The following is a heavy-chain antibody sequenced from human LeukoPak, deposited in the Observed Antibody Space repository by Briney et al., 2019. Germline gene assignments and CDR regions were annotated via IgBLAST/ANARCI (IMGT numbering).Heavy chain of an antibody. V-gene: IGHV4-39*07. D-gene: IGHD6-13*01. CDR2: INHSGST. J-gene: IGHJ4*02. CDR3: ARSVSSSVSQVFDY. Sequence: SETLSLTCTVSGGSISSGDYYWSWIRQPPGKGLEWIGEINHSGSTNYNLSLKSRVTISVDTSKNQFSLKLSSVTAADTAVYYCARSVSSSVSQVFDYWGQGTLVTVSS. CDR1: GGSISSGDYY.